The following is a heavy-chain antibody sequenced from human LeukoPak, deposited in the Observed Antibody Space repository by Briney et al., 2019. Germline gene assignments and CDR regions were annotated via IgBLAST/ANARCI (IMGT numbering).Heavy chain of an antibody. D-gene: IGHD2-15*01. Sequence: SQTLSLTCTVSGGSISSGSYYWSWLRQPAGKGLEWIGRIYTSGSTNYNPSLKSRATISVDTSKNQFSLKMRSVTAADTAVYYCARDRVVAARGYYYYGMDVWGQGTTVTVSS. CDR2: IYTSGST. CDR1: GGSISSGSYY. CDR3: ARDRVVAARGYYYYGMDV. V-gene: IGHV4-61*02. J-gene: IGHJ6*02.